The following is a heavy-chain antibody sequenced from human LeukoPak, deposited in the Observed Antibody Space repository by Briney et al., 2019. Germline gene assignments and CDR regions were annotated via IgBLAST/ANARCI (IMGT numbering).Heavy chain of an antibody. Sequence: PSETLSLTCTVSGGSISSSSYYWGWICQPPGKGLEWIGSIYYSGSTYYNPSLKSRVTISVDTSKNQFSLKLSSVTAADTAVYYCARHQYYYDSSGYLVAWFDPWGQGTLVTVSS. CDR3: ARHQYYYDSSGYLVAWFDP. V-gene: IGHV4-39*01. J-gene: IGHJ5*02. CDR2: IYYSGST. D-gene: IGHD3-22*01. CDR1: GGSISSSSYY.